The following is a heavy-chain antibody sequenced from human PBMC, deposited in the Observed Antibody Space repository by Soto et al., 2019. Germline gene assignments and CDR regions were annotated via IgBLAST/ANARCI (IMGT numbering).Heavy chain of an antibody. CDR3: ARDDLFVDNGLDH. Sequence: QVQLVESGGGVVRPGTSLRLSCAATGFSFSAHGMHWVRQAPGKGLEWLAVINDGSEEGYADSVRGRFTISRDNARNILSLQMDNLRAGDAALYYCARDDLFVDNGLDHWGQGTLVTVSS. CDR1: GFSFSAHG. D-gene: IGHD1-1*01. V-gene: IGHV3-33*01. J-gene: IGHJ4*02. CDR2: INDGSEE.